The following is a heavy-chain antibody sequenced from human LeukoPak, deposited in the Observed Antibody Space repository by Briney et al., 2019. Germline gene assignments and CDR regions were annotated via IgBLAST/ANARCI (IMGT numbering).Heavy chain of an antibody. D-gene: IGHD3-22*01. J-gene: IGHJ3*02. CDR3: ARAGYYDSSGYPTRGAFDI. Sequence: GASVKVSCKASGGTFSSYAISWVRQAPGQGLEWMGGIIPIFGTANYAQKFQGRVTITTDESTSTAYMELSSLRYEDTAVYYCARAGYYDSSGYPTRGAFDIWGQGTMVTVSS. V-gene: IGHV1-69*05. CDR2: IIPIFGTA. CDR1: GGTFSSYA.